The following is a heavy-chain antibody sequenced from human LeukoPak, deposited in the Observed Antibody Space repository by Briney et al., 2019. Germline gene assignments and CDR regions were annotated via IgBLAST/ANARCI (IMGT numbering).Heavy chain of an antibody. CDR1: GGSFSGYY. J-gene: IGHJ6*03. V-gene: IGHV4-34*01. Sequence: SETLSLTCAVYGGSFSGYYWSWIRQPPGKGLEWVGEINHSGSTNYNPSPKSRVTVSMDTSKNQFSLKLTSVTAADTAVYYCARRGYTYGYQGYYYYMDVWDKGTTVTVSS. CDR3: ARRGYTYGYQGYYYYMDV. CDR2: INHSGST. D-gene: IGHD5-18*01.